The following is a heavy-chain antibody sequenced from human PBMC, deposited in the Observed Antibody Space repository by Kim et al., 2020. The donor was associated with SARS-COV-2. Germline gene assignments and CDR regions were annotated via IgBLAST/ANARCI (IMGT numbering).Heavy chain of an antibody. V-gene: IGHV3-23*01. D-gene: IGHD2-2*01. CDR2: ST. Sequence: STFSAESGKGRFITSRDNSRNTLFLQLNSLRAEDTALYYCARESSRRADYWGQGTLVTVSS. CDR3: ARESSRRADY. J-gene: IGHJ4*02.